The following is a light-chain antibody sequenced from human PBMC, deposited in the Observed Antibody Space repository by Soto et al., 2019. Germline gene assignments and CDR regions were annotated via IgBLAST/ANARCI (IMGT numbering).Light chain of an antibody. V-gene: IGKV3-20*01. CDR1: QSVRSSY. Sequence: EIVLTQSPGTLSLSPGERATLSCRASQSVRSSYLAWYQQKPGQAPGLLIYGASSRATGVPARFSGSGSATDFSLTISRLEPEDFAVYYCQQYGSSPRTFGQGTKVEIK. CDR3: QQYGSSPRT. CDR2: GAS. J-gene: IGKJ1*01.